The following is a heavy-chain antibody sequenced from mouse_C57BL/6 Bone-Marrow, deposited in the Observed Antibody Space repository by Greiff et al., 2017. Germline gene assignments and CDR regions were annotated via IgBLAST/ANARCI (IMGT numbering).Heavy chain of an antibody. D-gene: IGHD1-1*01. V-gene: IGHV5-6*02. CDR3: ARRPGSRFDY. CDR2: ISSGGSYT. CDR1: GFTFSSYG. Sequence: EVMLVESGGDLVKPGGSLKLSCAASGFTFSSYGMSWVRQTPDKRLEWVATISSGGSYTYYPDSVKGRVTISRDNAKNTLYLQMSSLKSEDTAMYYCARRPGSRFDYWGQGTTLTVSS. J-gene: IGHJ2*01.